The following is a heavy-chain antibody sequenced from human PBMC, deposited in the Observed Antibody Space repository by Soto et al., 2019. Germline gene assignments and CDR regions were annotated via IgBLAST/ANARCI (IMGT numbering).Heavy chain of an antibody. D-gene: IGHD2-21*01. CDR1: GYTFTNYA. Sequence: QVQLVQSGTEVKKPGASVKVSCKASGYTFTNYAVTWVRQAPGQGLEWVGWIGYNGNTYYKKELQGRVTMTADTSTTTAYMELRSLRPDDTAVYYCARDPSVYCGGTSCPSYLDYWGQGTLVTVSS. V-gene: IGHV1-18*01. J-gene: IGHJ4*02. CDR3: ARDPSVYCGGTSCPSYLDY. CDR2: IGYNGNT.